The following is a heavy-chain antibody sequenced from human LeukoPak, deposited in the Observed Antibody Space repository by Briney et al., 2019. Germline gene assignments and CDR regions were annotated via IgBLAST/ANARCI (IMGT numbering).Heavy chain of an antibody. CDR1: GGSFSGYY. CDR2: INHSGST. J-gene: IGHJ4*02. Sequence: SETLSLTCAVYGGSFSGYYWSWIRQPPGKGLEWIGEINHSGSTNYNPSLKSRVTISVDTSKNQFSLKLISVTAADTAVYYCASRDTATGLDWGQGTLVTVSS. CDR3: ASRDTATGLD. D-gene: IGHD5-18*01. V-gene: IGHV4-34*01.